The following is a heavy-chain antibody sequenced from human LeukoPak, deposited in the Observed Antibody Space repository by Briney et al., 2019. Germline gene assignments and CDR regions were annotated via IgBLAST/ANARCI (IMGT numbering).Heavy chain of an antibody. CDR2: IYYSGST. D-gene: IGHD5-12*01. Sequence: SQTLSLTCTVSGGSISSGDYYWSWIRQPPGKGLEWIGYIYYSGSTYYNPSLKSRVTISVDTSKNQFSPKLSSVTAADTAVYYCARVSVATILDYWGQGTLVTVSS. CDR1: GGSISSGDYY. J-gene: IGHJ4*02. V-gene: IGHV4-30-4*01. CDR3: ARVSVATILDY.